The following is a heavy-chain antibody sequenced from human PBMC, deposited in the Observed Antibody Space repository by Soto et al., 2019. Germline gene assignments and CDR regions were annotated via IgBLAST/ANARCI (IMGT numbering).Heavy chain of an antibody. CDR3: ARDSGWPILNFDN. CDR1: DCDFSSYG. V-gene: IGHV3-30*03. D-gene: IGHD3-10*01. Sequence: GSLRLACAASDCDFSSYGIHWVRQAPGKGLEWVAASSYDGRETFYADSAKGRFTVSKEMSKNTAFLQMNALRHEDTAVYFCARDSGWPILNFDNWGQGTQVTVYS. J-gene: IGHJ4*02. CDR2: SSYDGRET.